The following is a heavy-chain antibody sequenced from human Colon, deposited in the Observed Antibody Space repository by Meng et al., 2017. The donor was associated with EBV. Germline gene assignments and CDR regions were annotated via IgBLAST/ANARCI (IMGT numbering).Heavy chain of an antibody. CDR3: ARSRWLLLQL. D-gene: IGHD3-22*01. J-gene: IGHJ4*02. CDR2: IDDSGNI. V-gene: IGHV4-34*01. CDR1: GGPFSGFY. Sequence: QVQLQQRGAGRWQPSGTRSLTCTVYGGPFSGFYWTWIRQSPGKGLEWIGEIDDSGNIIYNPSLKSRVTISGDTSKNQFSLNVSSVTAADTAVYYCARSRWLLLQLWGQGTLVTVSS.